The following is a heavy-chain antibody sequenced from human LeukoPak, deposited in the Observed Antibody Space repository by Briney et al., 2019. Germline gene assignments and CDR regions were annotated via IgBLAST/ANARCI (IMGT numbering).Heavy chain of an antibody. CDR3: AKSQGYCSSTSCRPYSTSWPFNY. Sequence: PGGSLRLSCAASGFNFADSAMHWVRQAPGKGLEWVSLISGDGGSTYYADPVKGRFSISSDNSKNSLYLQMNSLRTEDTALYYCAKSQGYCSSTSCRPYSTSWPFNYWGQGTLVTVAS. D-gene: IGHD2-2*01. CDR2: ISGDGGST. CDR1: GFNFADSA. J-gene: IGHJ4*02. V-gene: IGHV3-43*02.